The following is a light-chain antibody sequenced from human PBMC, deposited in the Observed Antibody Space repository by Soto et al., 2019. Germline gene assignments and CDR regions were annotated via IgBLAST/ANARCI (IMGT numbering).Light chain of an antibody. Sequence: EIVMTQSPATLSVSPGERATLSCRASQSVRSNLAWYHQRPGQAPRLLIYAASARATGIPARFSGSGSGTEFTLTISGLEPEDFALYYCQQYGSSAPITFGQGTRLEIK. CDR1: QSVRSN. J-gene: IGKJ5*01. CDR3: QQYGSSAPIT. V-gene: IGKV3-15*01. CDR2: AAS.